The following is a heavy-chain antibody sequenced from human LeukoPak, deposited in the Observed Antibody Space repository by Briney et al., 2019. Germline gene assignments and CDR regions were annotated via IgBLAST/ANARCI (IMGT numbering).Heavy chain of an antibody. D-gene: IGHD5-18*01. V-gene: IGHV4-4*07. CDR1: GGSISGYY. Sequence: SDTLSLTCTVSGGSISGYYWSWIRQPAGKGLEWIGLIYSSGSTNYSPSLESRVTMSVDTSKHQFSLKLTSVTAADTAVYHCARDMHSFGYYFDYCGQGILVTVSS. CDR2: IYSSGST. J-gene: IGHJ4*02. CDR3: ARDMHSFGYYFDY.